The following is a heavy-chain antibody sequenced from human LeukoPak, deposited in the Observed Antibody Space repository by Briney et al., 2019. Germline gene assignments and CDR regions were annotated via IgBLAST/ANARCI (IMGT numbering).Heavy chain of an antibody. J-gene: IGHJ4*02. Sequence: SETLSLTCAVYGGSFSGYYWSWIRQPPGKGLEWIGEINHSGSTNYNPSLKSRVTISVDTSKNQFSLKLSSVTAADTAVYYCASPPMTTVVSHFDYWGQGTLATVSS. V-gene: IGHV4-34*01. CDR3: ASPPMTTVVSHFDY. D-gene: IGHD4-17*01. CDR1: GGSFSGYY. CDR2: INHSGST.